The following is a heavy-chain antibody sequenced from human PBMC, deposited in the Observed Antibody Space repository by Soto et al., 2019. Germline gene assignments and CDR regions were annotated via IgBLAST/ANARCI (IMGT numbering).Heavy chain of an antibody. D-gene: IGHD2-8*01. Sequence: SETLSLTCTVYGGSISGGVHSWSWIRQPPRKGMKWLGHIYNSGSTYYNQSLQSRLTISVDTSKNHFSLRLSSVTAADTAVYYCAREIMPLTNDWYFDLWGRGTLVTVS. CDR1: GGSISGGVHS. CDR2: IYNSGST. V-gene: IGHV4-30-4*01. CDR3: AREIMPLTNDWYFDL. J-gene: IGHJ2*01.